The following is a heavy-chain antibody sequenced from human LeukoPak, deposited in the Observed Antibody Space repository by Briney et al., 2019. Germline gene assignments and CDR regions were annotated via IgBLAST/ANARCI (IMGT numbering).Heavy chain of an antibody. V-gene: IGHV1-2*02. CDR1: GYTFTGYY. D-gene: IGHD3-3*01. J-gene: IGHJ4*02. CDR2: INPNSGGT. CDR3: ASGDWYYDFWSGYQLDY. Sequence: ASVKVSCKASGYTFTGYYMHWVRQAPGQGLEWMGWINPNSGGTNYAQKFQGRVTMTRDTSISTAYMELSRLRSDDTAVYYCASGDWYYDFWSGYQLDYWGQGTLVTVSS.